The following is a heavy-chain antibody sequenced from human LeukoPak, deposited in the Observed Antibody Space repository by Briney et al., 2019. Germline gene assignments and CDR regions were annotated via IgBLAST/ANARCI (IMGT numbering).Heavy chain of an antibody. Sequence: GGSLRLSCAASGFTFSSYNMNWVRQAPGKGLEWVSYISSSSTTIDYADSVKGRFAISRDNAKNSLYLQMNSLRAEDTAVYYCARAGSNIVVVPNWFDPWGQGTLVTVSS. D-gene: IGHD2-2*01. CDR3: ARAGSNIVVVPNWFDP. V-gene: IGHV3-48*01. J-gene: IGHJ5*02. CDR2: ISSSSTTI. CDR1: GFTFSSYN.